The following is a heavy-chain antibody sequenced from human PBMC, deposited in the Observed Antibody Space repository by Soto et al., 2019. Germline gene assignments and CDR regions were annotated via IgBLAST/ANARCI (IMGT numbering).Heavy chain of an antibody. CDR2: VWHDGNNE. D-gene: IGHD2-2*01. J-gene: IGHJ5*02. CDR1: GFTFSNYG. Sequence: GGSLRLSCTGTGFTFSNYGIHWVRQAPGKGLEWVGFVWHDGNNEYYADSLKGRITISRDNSNNTVSLLISSLRAEDSAVYFCVREQWRTTRCYPNYSDQWGQGTLVTVSS. CDR3: VREQWRTTRCYPNYSDQ. V-gene: IGHV3-33*08.